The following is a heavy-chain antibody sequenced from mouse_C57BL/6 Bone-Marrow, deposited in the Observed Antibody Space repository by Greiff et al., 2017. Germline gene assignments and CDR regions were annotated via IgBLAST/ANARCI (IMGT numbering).Heavy chain of an antibody. CDR2: IWSGGST. J-gene: IGHJ1*03. Sequence: VKLQESGPGLVQPSQSLSITCTVSGFSLTSYGVHWVRQSPGKGLEWLGVIWSGGSTDYNAAFISRLSISKDNSKSQVFFKMNSLQADDTAIYYCARNTGGYDDWYFDVWGTGTTVTVSS. CDR3: ARNTGGYDDWYFDV. V-gene: IGHV2-2*01. D-gene: IGHD2-2*01. CDR1: GFSLTSYG.